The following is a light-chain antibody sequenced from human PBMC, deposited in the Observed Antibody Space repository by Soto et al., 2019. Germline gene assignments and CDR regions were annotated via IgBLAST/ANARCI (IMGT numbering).Light chain of an antibody. Sequence: DIQMTQSPSTLSASVGDRVTITCRASQSCGTSLAWYQQRPGKAPNLLIYKASNLESGVPSRFSGSGSGTEFPLTISSVQPDYFANYYCQPYNNYWTFGQGTKVEVK. V-gene: IGKV1-5*03. CDR1: QSCGTS. CDR2: KAS. J-gene: IGKJ1*01. CDR3: QPYNNYWT.